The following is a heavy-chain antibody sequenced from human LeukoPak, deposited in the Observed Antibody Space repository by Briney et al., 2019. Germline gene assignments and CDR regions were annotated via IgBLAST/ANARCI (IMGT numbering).Heavy chain of an antibody. V-gene: IGHV4-39*07. CDR2: IYYSGST. CDR1: GGSISSSSYY. D-gene: IGHD2/OR15-2a*01. J-gene: IGHJ4*02. CDR3: AREVDPDYLAFFDY. Sequence: SETLSLTRTVSGGSISSSSYYWGWIRQPPGKGLEWIGSIYYSGSTYYNPSLKSRVTISVDTSKNQFSLKLSSVTAADTAVYYCAREVDPDYLAFFDYWGQGTLVTVSS.